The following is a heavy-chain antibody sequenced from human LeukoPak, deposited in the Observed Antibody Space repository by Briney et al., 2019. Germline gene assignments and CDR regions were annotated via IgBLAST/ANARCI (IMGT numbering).Heavy chain of an antibody. CDR2: ISAYNGNT. D-gene: IGHD2-2*01. CDR1: GYTFTSYG. J-gene: IGHJ4*02. CDR3: ARDFEYQLLSPFDY. V-gene: IGHV1-18*01. Sequence: ASVKVSCKASGYTFTSYGISWVRQAPGQGLEWMGWISAYNGNTNYAQKLQGRVTMTTDTSTSTAYMELRGLRSDDTAVYYCARDFEYQLLSPFDYWGQGTLVTASS.